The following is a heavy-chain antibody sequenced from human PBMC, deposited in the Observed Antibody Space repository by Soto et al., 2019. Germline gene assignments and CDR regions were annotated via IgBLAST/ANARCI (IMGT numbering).Heavy chain of an antibody. J-gene: IGHJ4*02. CDR1: GFTFSSYA. Sequence: GGSLRLSCAASGFTFSSYAMSRVRQAPGKGLEWVSAISGSGGSTYYADSVKGRFTISRDNSKNTLYLQMNSLRAEDTAVYYCAKYYDSSGGVPRYFDYWGQGTLVT. D-gene: IGHD3-22*01. CDR3: AKYYDSSGGVPRYFDY. CDR2: ISGSGGST. V-gene: IGHV3-23*01.